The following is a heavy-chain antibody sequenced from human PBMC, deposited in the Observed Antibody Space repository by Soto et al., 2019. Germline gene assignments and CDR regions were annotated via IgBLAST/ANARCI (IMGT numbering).Heavy chain of an antibody. CDR1: GFTFSSYG. Sequence: QVQLVDSGGDVVQPGRSLRLSCAASGFTFSSYGMHWVSQAPDKGLEWVAAIWSDGSYSSYADSVKGRLTISRDNSKNTVSLQMNSLGVEDTAVYYCARDLGYYYDGVDVWGKGPTVTVSS. CDR2: IWSDGSYS. CDR3: ARDLGYYYDGVDV. J-gene: IGHJ6*04. V-gene: IGHV3-33*01.